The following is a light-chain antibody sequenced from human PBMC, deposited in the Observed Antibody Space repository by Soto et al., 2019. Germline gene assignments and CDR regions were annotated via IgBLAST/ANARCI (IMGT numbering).Light chain of an antibody. Sequence: EIVLTQSPGSLSLSPGERATLSCRASQSVSSTYLAWYQHKPGQAPRLLIYGASSRATGIPDRFSGSGSGTDFTVTISRLEPEDFAVYYCQQYGSSPLMYTFGQGTKLEIK. CDR2: GAS. CDR3: QQYGSSPLMYT. CDR1: QSVSSTY. J-gene: IGKJ2*01. V-gene: IGKV3-20*01.